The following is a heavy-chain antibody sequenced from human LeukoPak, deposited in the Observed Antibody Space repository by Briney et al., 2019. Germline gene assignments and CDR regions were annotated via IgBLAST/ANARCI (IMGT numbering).Heavy chain of an antibody. Sequence: GGSLRLSCEASGFTFSSYGMHWVRQAPGKGLEWVAVIWYDGSNKYYADSVKGRFTISRDNSKNTLYLQMNSLRAEDTAVYYCARDWEPYGSVDYWGQGTLVTVSS. D-gene: IGHD3-10*01. CDR2: IWYDGSNK. CDR1: GFTFSSYG. CDR3: ARDWEPYGSVDY. J-gene: IGHJ4*02. V-gene: IGHV3-33*01.